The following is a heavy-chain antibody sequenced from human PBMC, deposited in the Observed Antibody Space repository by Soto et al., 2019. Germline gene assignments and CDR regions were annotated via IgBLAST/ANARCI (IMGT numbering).Heavy chain of an antibody. D-gene: IGHD3-3*01. CDR1: GGSFSGYY. CDR2: INHSGST. CDR3: ARGLYDFWSGYYTGIYNWFDP. Sequence: LPLTCAVYGGSFSGYYWSWIRQPPGKGLEWIGEINHSGSTNYNPSLKSRVTISVDTSKNQFSLKLSSVTAADTAVYYCARGLYDFWSGYYTGIYNWFDPWGQGTLVTVS. J-gene: IGHJ5*02. V-gene: IGHV4-34*01.